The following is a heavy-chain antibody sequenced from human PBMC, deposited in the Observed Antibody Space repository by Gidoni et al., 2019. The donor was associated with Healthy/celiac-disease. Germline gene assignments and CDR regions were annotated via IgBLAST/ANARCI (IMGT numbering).Heavy chain of an antibody. D-gene: IGHD3-10*01. Sequence: QVQLQESVPGLVKPSETLSLTCTVSGGSISSYYWSWIRQPAGKGLEWIGRIYTSGSTNYNPSRKSRVTMSVDTSKNQFALKLSSVTAADTAVYYCARGTPYYYGSGSYYSFDYWGQGTLVTVSS. CDR2: IYTSGST. CDR1: GGSISSYY. J-gene: IGHJ4*02. CDR3: ARGTPYYYGSGSYYSFDY. V-gene: IGHV4-4*07.